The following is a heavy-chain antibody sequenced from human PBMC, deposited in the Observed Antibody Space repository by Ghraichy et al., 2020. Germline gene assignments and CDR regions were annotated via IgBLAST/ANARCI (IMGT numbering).Heavy chain of an antibody. CDR1: GFTFSDHY. CDR2: TRNKANSYTT. Sequence: LSLTCAASGFTFSDHYMDWVRQAPGKGLEWVGRTRNKANSYTTEYAASVKGRFTISRDDSKNSLYLPMNSLKTEDTAVYYWARGGSYYCFDYWGQGTLVTVSS. CDR3: ARGGSYYCFDY. J-gene: IGHJ4*02. D-gene: IGHD1-26*01. V-gene: IGHV3-72*01.